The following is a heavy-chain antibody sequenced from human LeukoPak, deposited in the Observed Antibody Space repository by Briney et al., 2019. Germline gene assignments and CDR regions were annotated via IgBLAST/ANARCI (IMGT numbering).Heavy chain of an antibody. CDR2: IWYAGSNK. Sequence: GGSPRLSCAASGFTFSSYGMHWVRQAPGKGLEWVAVIWYAGSNKYYADSVKGRFTISRDNSKNTLYLQMNSLRAEDTAVYYCARDTEDTAMTIDYWGQGTLVTVSS. CDR3: ARDTEDTAMTIDY. D-gene: IGHD5-18*01. V-gene: IGHV3-33*01. CDR1: GFTFSSYG. J-gene: IGHJ4*02.